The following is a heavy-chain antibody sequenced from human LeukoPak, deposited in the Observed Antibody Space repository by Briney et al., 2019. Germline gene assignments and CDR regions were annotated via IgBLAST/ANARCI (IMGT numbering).Heavy chain of an antibody. V-gene: IGHV3-30*02. CDR3: AREGRGYSYGPYYFDY. Sequence: GGSLRLSCAASGFTFSSYGMHWVRQAPGKGLEWVAFIRYDGSNKYYADSVKGRFTISRDNSKNTLYLQLNSPRAEDTAVYYCAREGRGYSYGPYYFDYWGQGTLVTVSS. J-gene: IGHJ4*02. CDR1: GFTFSSYG. CDR2: IRYDGSNK. D-gene: IGHD5-18*01.